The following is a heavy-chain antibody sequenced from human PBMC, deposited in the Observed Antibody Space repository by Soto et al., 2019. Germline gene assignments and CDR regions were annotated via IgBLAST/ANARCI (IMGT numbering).Heavy chain of an antibody. Sequence: ASVKVSCKASGYTFTSYAMHWVRQAPGQRLEWMGWINAGNGNTKYSQKFQGRVTITRDTSARTAYMELSSVRPEDTGVYYCASGYYGPARFDYWGQGTLVTVSS. CDR2: INAGNGNT. D-gene: IGHD3-10*01. CDR1: GYTFTSYA. V-gene: IGHV1-3*01. J-gene: IGHJ4*02. CDR3: ASGYYGPARFDY.